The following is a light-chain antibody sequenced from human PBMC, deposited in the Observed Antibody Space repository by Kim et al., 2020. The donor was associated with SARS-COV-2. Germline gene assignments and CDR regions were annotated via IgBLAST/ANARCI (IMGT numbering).Light chain of an antibody. J-gene: IGKJ3*01. V-gene: IGKV1-13*02. CDR2: DAS. CDR3: QQFNSYPLT. Sequence: ASVGDRVTITGRASQGISSALAWYQQNPGKAPKLLIYDASSLESGVPSRFSGSGSGTDFTLTINSLQPEDFATYYCQQFNSYPLTFGPGPKVDIK. CDR1: QGISSA.